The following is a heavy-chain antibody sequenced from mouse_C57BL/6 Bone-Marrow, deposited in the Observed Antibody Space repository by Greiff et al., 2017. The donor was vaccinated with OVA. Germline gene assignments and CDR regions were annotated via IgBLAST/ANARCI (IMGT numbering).Heavy chain of an antibody. Sequence: QVQLQQSGAELARPGASVKMSCKASGYTFTSYTMHWVKQRPGQGLEWIGYINPSSGYTKYNQKFKDKATLTADKSSSTAYMQLSSLTSEDSAVYYCARSTTTVDWYIDVWGTGTTVTVSS. CDR3: ARSTTTVDWYIDV. CDR1: GYTFTSYT. V-gene: IGHV1-4*01. CDR2: INPSSGYT. J-gene: IGHJ1*03. D-gene: IGHD1-1*01.